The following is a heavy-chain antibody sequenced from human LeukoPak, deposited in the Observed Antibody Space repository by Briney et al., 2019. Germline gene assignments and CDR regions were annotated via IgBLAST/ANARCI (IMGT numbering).Heavy chain of an antibody. CDR2: ISAYNGNT. CDR1: GYSFTSHG. CDR3: ARDASSSSGGYYFDY. Sequence: ASVKVSCKASGYSFTSHGVTWVRQAPGQGLEWMGWISAYNGNTNYAQKLQGRVTMTTDTSTSTAYMELRSLRSDDTAVYYCARDASSSSGGYYFDYWGQGTLVTVSS. J-gene: IGHJ4*02. V-gene: IGHV1-18*01. D-gene: IGHD6-6*01.